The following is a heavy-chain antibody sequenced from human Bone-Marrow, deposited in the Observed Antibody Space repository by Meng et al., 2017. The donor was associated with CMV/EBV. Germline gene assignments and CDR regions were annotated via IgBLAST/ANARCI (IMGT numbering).Heavy chain of an antibody. CDR1: GGSISSSSYY. CDR3: ARETRLTAGRHYYGMDD. V-gene: IGHV4-39*07. CDR2: IYYSGST. Sequence: SETLSLTCTVSGGSISSSSYYWGWIRQPPGKGLEWFGSIYYSGSTYYNPSLKSRVTISVDTSKNQFSLKLSSVTAADTAVDYCARETRLTAGRHYYGMDDWGQGTTVTVSS. D-gene: IGHD6-13*01. J-gene: IGHJ6*02.